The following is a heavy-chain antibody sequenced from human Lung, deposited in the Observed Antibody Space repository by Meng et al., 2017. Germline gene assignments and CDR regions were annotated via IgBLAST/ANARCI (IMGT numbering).Heavy chain of an antibody. CDR1: GFTFTDHW. V-gene: IGHV3-74*01. Sequence: EVRLVESGGGLVPPGGSPRLSCAASGFTFTDHWMHWVRQGPGKGLVWVSRINRDGTKPTYADSVKGRFTISRDNAKNTLYLQMNNLRAEDTAFYYCTNDRLNHWGQGALVTVSS. CDR3: TNDRLNH. CDR2: INRDGTKP. J-gene: IGHJ1*01. D-gene: IGHD1-1*01.